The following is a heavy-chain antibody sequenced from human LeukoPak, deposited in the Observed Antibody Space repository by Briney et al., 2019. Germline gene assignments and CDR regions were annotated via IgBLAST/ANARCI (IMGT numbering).Heavy chain of an antibody. J-gene: IGHJ3*02. CDR1: GFTFSNYA. V-gene: IGHV3-23*01. D-gene: IGHD3-22*01. Sequence: GGSLRLSCAASGFTFSNYAMRWVRQAPGKGLEWVSAISGSGGSTYYADSVKGRFTISRDNSKNTLYLQMNSLRAEDTAVYYCASTSGYYSHDAFDIWGQGTMVTVSS. CDR3: ASTSGYYSHDAFDI. CDR2: ISGSGGST.